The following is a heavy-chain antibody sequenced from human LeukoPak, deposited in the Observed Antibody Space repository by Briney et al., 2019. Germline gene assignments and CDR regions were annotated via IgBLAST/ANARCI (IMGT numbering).Heavy chain of an antibody. J-gene: IGHJ4*02. Sequence: WGSLRLSCAASGFTFSNFAMSWVRQAPGKGLQWVSAISDSGGGTFYADSVKGRFTISGDNSKNTLYLQMNSLRAEDTAVYYCAKVGVGWVAFEYWGQGTLVTVSS. V-gene: IGHV3-23*01. CDR2: ISDSGGGT. D-gene: IGHD3-16*01. CDR1: GFTFSNFA. CDR3: AKVGVGWVAFEY.